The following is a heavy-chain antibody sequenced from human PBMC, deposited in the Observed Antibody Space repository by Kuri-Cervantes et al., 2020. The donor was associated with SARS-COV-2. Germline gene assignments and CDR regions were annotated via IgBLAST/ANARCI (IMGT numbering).Heavy chain of an antibody. CDR1: GGSVSSGSYY. Sequence: CTVSGGSVSSGSYYWSWIRQPPGKALEWIGYIYYSGSTYYNPSLKSRVTISVDTSKNQFSLKLSSVTAADTAVYYCARKRLASITIFGVVTPNAFDIWGQGTMVTVSS. CDR2: IYYSGST. J-gene: IGHJ3*02. D-gene: IGHD3-3*01. CDR3: ARKRLASITIFGVVTPNAFDI. V-gene: IGHV4-30-4*01.